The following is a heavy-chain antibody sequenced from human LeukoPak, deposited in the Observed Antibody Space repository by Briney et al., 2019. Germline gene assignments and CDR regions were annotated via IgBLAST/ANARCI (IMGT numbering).Heavy chain of an antibody. D-gene: IGHD3-22*01. CDR2: IKQDGSEK. J-gene: IGHJ4*02. V-gene: IGHV3-7*01. Sequence: GGSLRLSCAASGFTFSSYWMSWVCQAPGKGLEGVANIKQDGSEKYYVDSVKGRFTISRDNAKNSLYLQMNSLRAEETSVYYCARDSGYDSCGQGTLVTVSS. CDR1: GFTFSSYW. CDR3: ARDSGYDS.